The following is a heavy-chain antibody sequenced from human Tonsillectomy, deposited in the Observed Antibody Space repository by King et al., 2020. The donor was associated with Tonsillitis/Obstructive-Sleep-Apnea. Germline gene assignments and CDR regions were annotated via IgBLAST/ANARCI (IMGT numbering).Heavy chain of an antibody. CDR1: GYTFTSYG. V-gene: IGHV1-18*01. CDR3: ARDSMSHYYDSSAYRTFDY. D-gene: IGHD3-22*01. J-gene: IGHJ4*02. CDR2: ISPYNGDT. Sequence: VQLVQSGAEVKKPGASVKVSCKASGYTFTSYGISWVRQAPGQGLEWMGWISPYNGDTNYAQKLQDRVTMTTGTSTSTAYMELRSLRSDDTAVYYCARDSMSHYYDSSAYRTFDYWGQGTLVTVSS.